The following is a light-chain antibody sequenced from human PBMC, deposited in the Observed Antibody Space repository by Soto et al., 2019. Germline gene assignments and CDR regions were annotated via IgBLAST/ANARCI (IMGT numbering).Light chain of an antibody. Sequence: EIVMTQSPATLSVSPGERATLSCRASQSLSSNLAWYQQKPGQAPRLLIYGASTRATGIPARFSGSGSGTEFTLTITSLQSEDFAVYYGQQYNNWPPITFGQGTRVEIK. CDR1: QSLSSN. V-gene: IGKV3-15*01. CDR3: QQYNNWPPIT. CDR2: GAS. J-gene: IGKJ5*01.